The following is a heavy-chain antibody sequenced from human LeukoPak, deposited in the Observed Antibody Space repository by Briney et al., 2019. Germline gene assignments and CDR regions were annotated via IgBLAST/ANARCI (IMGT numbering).Heavy chain of an antibody. CDR3: ARDYGYEIDY. J-gene: IGHJ4*02. V-gene: IGHV3-33*05. CDR1: GFIFSSYD. Sequence: GGSLRLSCAASGFIFSSYDMYWVRQAPGKGLEWVAVISNDGNNKQYADSVKGRFTISRDSAKNSLYLQMNSLRVEDTAVYYCARDYGYEIDYWGEGALVTVSS. D-gene: IGHD5-24*01. CDR2: ISNDGNNK.